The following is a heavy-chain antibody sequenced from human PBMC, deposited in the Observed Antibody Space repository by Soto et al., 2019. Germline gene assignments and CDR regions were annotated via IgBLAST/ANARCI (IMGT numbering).Heavy chain of an antibody. D-gene: IGHD3-10*01. Sequence: SETLSLTCTVSGGPITSGGYYWSWIRQHPGKGLEWLGYIYDSGSTFYNPSLKSRITLSVDTSKNQFSLKLSSVTVADTAVYFCARKQAGYFYGIDYWGQGTLVTVSS. V-gene: IGHV4-31*03. J-gene: IGHJ4*02. CDR3: ARKQAGYFYGIDY. CDR1: GGPITSGGYY. CDR2: IYDSGST.